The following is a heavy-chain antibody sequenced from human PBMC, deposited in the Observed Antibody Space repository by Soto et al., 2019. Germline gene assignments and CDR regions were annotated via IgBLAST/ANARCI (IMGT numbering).Heavy chain of an antibody. Sequence: QVQLVQSGAEVKKPGSSVKVSCKASGGTFSSYAISWVRQAPGQGLEWVGGIIPIFGTANDAQKFHGRVTITADESTNTAYMDLSSLRSEDTAVYYCARHYSGQWLVHDAFDIWGQGTMVTGSS. V-gene: IGHV1-69*01. CDR2: IIPIFGTA. D-gene: IGHD6-19*01. CDR3: ARHYSGQWLVHDAFDI. J-gene: IGHJ3*02. CDR1: GGTFSSYA.